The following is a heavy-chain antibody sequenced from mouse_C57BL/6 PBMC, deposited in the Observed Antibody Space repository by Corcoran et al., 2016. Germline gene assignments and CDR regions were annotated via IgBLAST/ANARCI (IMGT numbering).Heavy chain of an antibody. Sequence: QIQLQQSGPELVKPGASVKISCKASGYTFTDYYINWVKQRPGKGLEWIGWIYPGSGNTKYNEKFKGKATLTVDTSSSTAYMQLSSLTSEDSAVYFCARSWLPAWFAYWGQGTLVTVSA. J-gene: IGHJ3*01. CDR3: ARSWLPAWFAY. CDR2: IYPGSGNT. CDR1: GYTFTDYY. V-gene: IGHV1-84*01. D-gene: IGHD2-2*01.